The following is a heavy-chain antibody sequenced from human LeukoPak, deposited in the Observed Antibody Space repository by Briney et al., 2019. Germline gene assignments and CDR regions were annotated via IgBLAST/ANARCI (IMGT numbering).Heavy chain of an antibody. CDR1: GGTFSSYA. CDR3: ARVPDTAMVTYYGMDV. Sequence: SVKVSCKASGGTFSSYAISWVRQAPGQGLEWMRRIIPIFGIANCAQKFQGRVTITADKSTSTAYMELSSLRSEDTAVYYCARVPDTAMVTYYGMDVWGQGTTVTVSS. V-gene: IGHV1-69*04. CDR2: IIPIFGIA. D-gene: IGHD5-18*01. J-gene: IGHJ6*02.